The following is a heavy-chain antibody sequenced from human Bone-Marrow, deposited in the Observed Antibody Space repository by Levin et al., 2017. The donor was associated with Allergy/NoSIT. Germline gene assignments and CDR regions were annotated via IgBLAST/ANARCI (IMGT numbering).Heavy chain of an antibody. J-gene: IGHJ6*02. D-gene: IGHD2-15*01. CDR2: ISAYNGNT. V-gene: IGHV1-18*01. Sequence: VASVKVSCKASGYTFTSYGISWVRQAPGQGLEWMGWISAYNGNTNYAQKLQGRVTMTTDTSTSTAYMELRSLRSDDTAVYYCARNPVGCSGGSCYWDYYYYYGMDGWGQGTTVTVSS. CDR1: GYTFTSYG. CDR3: ARNPVGCSGGSCYWDYYYYYGMDG.